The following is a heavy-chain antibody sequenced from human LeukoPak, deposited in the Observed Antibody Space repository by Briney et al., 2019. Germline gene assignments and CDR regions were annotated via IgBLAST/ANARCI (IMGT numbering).Heavy chain of an antibody. CDR2: IYYSGST. D-gene: IGHD6-13*01. CDR1: GGSINSYY. J-gene: IGHJ4*02. Sequence: SSETLSLTCTVSGGSINSYYWSWIRQPPGKGLEWIGYIYYSGSTNYNPSLKSRVTISVDTSKNQFSLKLSSVTAADTAVYYCARHPFATAYFDYWGQGTLVTVSS. CDR3: ARHPFATAYFDY. V-gene: IGHV4-59*08.